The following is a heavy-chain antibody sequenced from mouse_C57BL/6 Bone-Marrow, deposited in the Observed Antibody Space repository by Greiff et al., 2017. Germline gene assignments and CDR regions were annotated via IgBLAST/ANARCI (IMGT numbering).Heavy chain of an antibody. CDR1: GYTFTSYW. CDR3: SRGAYYSNYRFAD. CDR2: IDPSDSYT. D-gene: IGHD2-5*01. V-gene: IGHV1-69*01. Sequence: VQLQQPGAELVMPGASVKLSCKASGYTFTSYWMHWVKQRPGQGLEWIGEIDPSDSYTTYNQKFKGKSTLTVDKSSSTAYMQLSSLTSEDSAVYYWSRGAYYSNYRFADGGRGTLVTVSA. J-gene: IGHJ3*01.